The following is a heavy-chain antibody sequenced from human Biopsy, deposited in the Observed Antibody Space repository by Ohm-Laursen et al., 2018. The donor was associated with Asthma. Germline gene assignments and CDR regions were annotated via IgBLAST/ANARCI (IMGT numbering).Heavy chain of an antibody. J-gene: IGHJ3*01. CDR3: VKDTVEDRGGYYTFDV. V-gene: IGHV3-7*05. D-gene: IGHD3-22*01. Sequence: SLRLSCSASEFTFSAYWMSWVRQAPGKGLEWVANINQDGSEKYYVDSVKGRFTISRDNAKNSVHLQMSSLRAEDTAVYYCVKDTVEDRGGYYTFDVWGQGTKVTVSS. CDR1: EFTFSAYW. CDR2: INQDGSEK.